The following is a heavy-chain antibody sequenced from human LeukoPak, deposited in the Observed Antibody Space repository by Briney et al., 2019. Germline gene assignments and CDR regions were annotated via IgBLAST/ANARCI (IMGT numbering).Heavy chain of an antibody. CDR1: GGSFSGYY. J-gene: IGHJ5*02. V-gene: IGHV4-34*01. CDR2: INHSGST. D-gene: IGHD2-2*01. CDR3: AREIVVVPAAPGWFDP. Sequence: KTSETLSLTCAVSGGSFSGYYWSWIRQPPGKGLEWIGEINHSGSTNYNPSLKSRVTISVDTSKNQFSLKLSSVTAADTAVYYCAREIVVVPAAPGWFDPWGQGTLVTVSS.